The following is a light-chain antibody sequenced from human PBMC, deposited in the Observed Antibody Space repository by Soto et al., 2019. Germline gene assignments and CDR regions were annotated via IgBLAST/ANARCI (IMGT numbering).Light chain of an antibody. CDR3: QQYGDLPFT. CDR1: QSVTINS. Sequence: EVGLKQSPGTLSLSPGERAALCCRASQSVTINSLAWYQQKFGQTPRLLIYAASTRASGIPDRFSGSGSGTDFVLTISRLEPEDFAVYYCQQYGDLPFTFGPGTKVDIK. J-gene: IGKJ3*01. V-gene: IGKV3-20*01. CDR2: AAS.